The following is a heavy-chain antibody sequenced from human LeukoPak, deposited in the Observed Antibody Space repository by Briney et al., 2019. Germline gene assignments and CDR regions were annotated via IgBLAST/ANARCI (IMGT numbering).Heavy chain of an antibody. CDR1: GFTFSSYA. CDR2: ISGSGGST. CDR3: AEPPPDYDILTGYYPY. D-gene: IGHD3-9*01. V-gene: IGHV3-23*01. J-gene: IGHJ4*02. Sequence: GGSLRLSCAASGFTFSSYAMSWVRRAPGKGLEWVSAISGSGGSTYYADSVKGRFTISRDNSKNTLYLQMNSLRAEDTAVYYCAEPPPDYDILTGYYPYWGQGTLVTVSS.